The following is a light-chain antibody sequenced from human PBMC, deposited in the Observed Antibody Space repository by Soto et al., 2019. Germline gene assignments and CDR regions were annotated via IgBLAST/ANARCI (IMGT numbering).Light chain of an antibody. CDR3: QHYGSSRT. Sequence: EIVLTQSPGTLSLSPGERATLSCRASQSVSSSLAWYQQKPGQAPRLLIYGASSMATGISYRFSGSGSGPDFTLTISRLEPVDIAVYFCQHYGSSRTFGQGTKLEIK. J-gene: IGKJ1*01. CDR2: GAS. V-gene: IGKV3-20*01. CDR1: QSVSSS.